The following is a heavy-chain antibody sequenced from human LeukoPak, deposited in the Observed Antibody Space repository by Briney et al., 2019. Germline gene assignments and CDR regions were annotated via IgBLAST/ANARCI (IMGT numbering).Heavy chain of an antibody. V-gene: IGHV4-39*07. Sequence: SETLSLTCTVSGDSISSGSYYWGWIRQPPGKGLEWIGNIYYRGNTYFNPSLKSRVIISVDTSKNQFSLKLSSVTAADTAVYYCASSGWYEVDYWGQGTLVTVSS. D-gene: IGHD6-19*01. CDR3: ASSGWYEVDY. CDR2: IYYRGNT. CDR1: GDSISSGSYY. J-gene: IGHJ4*02.